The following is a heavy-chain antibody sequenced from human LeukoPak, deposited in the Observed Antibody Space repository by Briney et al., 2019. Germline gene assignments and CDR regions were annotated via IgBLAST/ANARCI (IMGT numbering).Heavy chain of an antibody. CDR2: ISGII. Sequence: PGGSLRLTCAASGFTFSDYSLNWVRQAPGKGLEWVSYISGIIFYADSVKGRFTISRDNAKNSLYLQMNSLRDEDTAVYYCSRGGGFLDYWGQGTLVTVSS. V-gene: IGHV3-48*02. J-gene: IGHJ4*02. CDR3: SRGGGFLDY. D-gene: IGHD2/OR15-2a*01. CDR1: GFTFSDYS.